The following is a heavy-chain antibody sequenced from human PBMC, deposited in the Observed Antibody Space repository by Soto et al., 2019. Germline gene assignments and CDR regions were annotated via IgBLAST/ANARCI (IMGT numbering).Heavy chain of an antibody. J-gene: IGHJ6*02. CDR3: ARETSSGWYPLDGMDV. V-gene: IGHV4-59*11. CDR2: IYYSGST. CDR1: GGSISSHY. Sequence: SETLSLTCTVSGGSISSHYWSWIRQPPGKGLEWIGYIYYSGSTNYNPSLKSRVTISVDTSKNQFSLKLSSVTAADTAVYYCARETSSGWYPLDGMDVWGQGTTVTVSS. D-gene: IGHD6-19*01.